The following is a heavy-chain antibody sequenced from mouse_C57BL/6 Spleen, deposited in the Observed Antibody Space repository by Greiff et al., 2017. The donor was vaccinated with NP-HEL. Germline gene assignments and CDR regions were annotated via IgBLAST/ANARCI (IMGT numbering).Heavy chain of an antibody. CDR2: ISYDGSN. CDR1: GYSITSGYY. Sequence: EVKLEESGPGLVKPSQSLSLTCSVTGYSITSGYYWNWIRQFPGNKLEWMGYISYDGSNNYNPSLKNRISITRDTSKNQFFLKLNSVTTEDTATYYCARGSSGYDFDYWGQGTTLTVSS. CDR3: ARGSSGYDFDY. V-gene: IGHV3-6*01. J-gene: IGHJ2*01. D-gene: IGHD3-2*02.